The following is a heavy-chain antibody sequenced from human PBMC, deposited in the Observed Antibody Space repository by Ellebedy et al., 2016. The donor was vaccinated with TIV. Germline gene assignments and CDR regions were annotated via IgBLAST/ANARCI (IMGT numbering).Heavy chain of an antibody. CDR1: GFAFSNYW. CDR2: RKEDGCEK. CDR3: ARVSGWYYFDY. J-gene: IGHJ4*02. V-gene: IGHV3-7*02. Sequence: GESLKISCAASGFAFSNYWMSWVRQVPGKGLEWVANRKEDGCEKYYVDSVKGRFTISSDNAKNVLYLQMNSQRAEETAVNYCARVSGWYYFDYWGQGNLVTVSS. D-gene: IGHD6-19*01.